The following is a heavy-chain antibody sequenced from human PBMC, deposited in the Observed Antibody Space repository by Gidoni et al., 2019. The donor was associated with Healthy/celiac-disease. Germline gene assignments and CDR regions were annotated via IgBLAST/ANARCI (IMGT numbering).Heavy chain of an antibody. Sequence: QVQLQQWGAGLLKSSETLSLTCAVYGGSCSGYYWSWNRQPPGKGLEWIGEINHSGSTNYNPSLKSRVTISVDTSKNQFSLKLSSVTAADTAVYYCARYSRDSSSDYFDYWGQGTLVTVSS. J-gene: IGHJ4*02. V-gene: IGHV4-34*01. D-gene: IGHD6-6*01. CDR1: GGSCSGYY. CDR3: ARYSRDSSSDYFDY. CDR2: INHSGST.